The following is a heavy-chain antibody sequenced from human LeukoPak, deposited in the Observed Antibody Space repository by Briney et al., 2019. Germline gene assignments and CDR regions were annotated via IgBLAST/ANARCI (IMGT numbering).Heavy chain of an antibody. J-gene: IGHJ4*02. CDR2: INPNSGGT. CDR1: GYTCTVYY. Sequence: ASVKLSFNASGYTCTVYYMHWVRQAPGQGLERMGWINPNSGGTNYAQKFQGRVTMTRDTSISTAYMELSRLRSGDMAVYYCARSVPAAISYFDYWGQGTLVTVSS. V-gene: IGHV1-2*02. D-gene: IGHD2-2*01. CDR3: ARSVPAAISYFDY.